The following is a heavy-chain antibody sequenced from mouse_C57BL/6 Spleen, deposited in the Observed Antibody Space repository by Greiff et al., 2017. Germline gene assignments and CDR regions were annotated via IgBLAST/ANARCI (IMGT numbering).Heavy chain of an antibody. CDR1: GFTFSDYG. CDR2: ISSGSSTI. J-gene: IGHJ4*01. CDR3: ARDQFITTVVAKAMDY. Sequence: EVKLMESGGGLVKPGGSLKLSCAASGFTFSDYGMHWVRQAPEKGLEWVAYISSGSSTIYYADTVKGRFTISRDNAKNTLFLQMTSLRSEDTAMYYCARDQFITTVVAKAMDYWGQGTSVTVSS. D-gene: IGHD1-1*01. V-gene: IGHV5-17*01.